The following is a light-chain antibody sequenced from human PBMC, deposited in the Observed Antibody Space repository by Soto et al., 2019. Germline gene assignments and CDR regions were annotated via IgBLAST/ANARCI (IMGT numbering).Light chain of an antibody. V-gene: IGKV3-15*01. CDR1: QSVSSN. J-gene: IGKJ1*01. CDR3: QQYNDWWT. Sequence: EIVMTQSPSTLSVSPGEEATLSCRASQSVSSNLTWYQHKPGKAPRLLIYGASTRATGVPARFSGSGSGTEFTLTISSLQSEDFAVYYCQQYNDWWTFGQGTKVEIK. CDR2: GAS.